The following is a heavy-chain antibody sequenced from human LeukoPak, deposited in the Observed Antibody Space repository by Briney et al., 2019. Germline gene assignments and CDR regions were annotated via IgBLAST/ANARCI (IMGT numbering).Heavy chain of an antibody. Sequence: GGSLRLSCAASGFTVSSNYMSWVRQAPGKGLEWVSVIYSGGSTYYADSLKGRFTISRDNSKNMLYLQVNSVTADDTAVYYCAKDPGDSVRGYYMDVWGKGTTVIVSS. CDR3: AKDPGDSVRGYYMDV. D-gene: IGHD1-26*01. CDR1: GFTVSSNY. CDR2: IYSGGST. V-gene: IGHV3-53*05. J-gene: IGHJ6*03.